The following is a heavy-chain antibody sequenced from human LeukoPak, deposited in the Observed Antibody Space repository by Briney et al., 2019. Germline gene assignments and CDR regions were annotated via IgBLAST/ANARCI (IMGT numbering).Heavy chain of an antibody. CDR1: GFTFSMYW. CDR3: AKYGGTTGTALDI. D-gene: IGHD1-1*01. CDR2: IKQDGSEK. Sequence: GGSLRLSCAASGFTFSMYWMSWVRQAPGKGLEWAANIKQDGSEKYYVDSVKGRFTISRDNAKNSLYLQMNSLRAEDTAVYFCAKYGGTTGTALDIWGQGTMVTVSS. J-gene: IGHJ3*02. V-gene: IGHV3-7*05.